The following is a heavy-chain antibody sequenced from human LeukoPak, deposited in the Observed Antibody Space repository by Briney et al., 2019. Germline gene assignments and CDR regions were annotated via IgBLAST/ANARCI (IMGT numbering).Heavy chain of an antibody. CDR2: INPNSGDT. J-gene: IGHJ4*02. CDR1: GYTFSDYL. Sequence: ASVKVFCKGFGYTFSDYLMHWGRQAPGQGLQWVGWINPNSGDTHYAQMFQGRVTMTRDTSINTAYMELRRVRSDDTAVYYCAKYVQNSGTCFKGSFDYWGQGTLVTVSS. V-gene: IGHV1-2*02. CDR3: AKYVQNSGTCFKGSFDY. D-gene: IGHD6-13*01.